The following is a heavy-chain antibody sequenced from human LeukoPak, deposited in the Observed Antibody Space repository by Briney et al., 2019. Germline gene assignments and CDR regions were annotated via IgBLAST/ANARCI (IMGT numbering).Heavy chain of an antibody. CDR3: ARGPAGYYYYGMDV. V-gene: IGHV4-34*01. CDR1: GGSFSGYY. J-gene: IGHJ6*02. CDR2: INHSGST. Sequence: ASETLSLTCAVYGGSFSGYYWSWIRQPPGKGLEWIGEINHSGSTNYNPSLKSRVTISVGTSKNQFSLKLSSVTAADTAVYYCARGPAGYYYYGMDVWGQGTTVTVSS. D-gene: IGHD6-19*01.